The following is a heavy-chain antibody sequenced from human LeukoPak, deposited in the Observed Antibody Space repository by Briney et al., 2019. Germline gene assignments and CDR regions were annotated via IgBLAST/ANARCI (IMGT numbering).Heavy chain of an antibody. Sequence: GRSLRLSCAASGFTFSSFDMHWVRQAPGKGLEWVTLVSYDGSNKYYADSVKGRFTISRDNSKNTLYLHMNSLRAEDTAVYYCARGPPAPMDVWGKGTTVTASS. CDR2: VSYDGSNK. J-gene: IGHJ6*04. V-gene: IGHV3-33*01. CDR1: GFTFSSFD. CDR3: ARGPPAPMDV.